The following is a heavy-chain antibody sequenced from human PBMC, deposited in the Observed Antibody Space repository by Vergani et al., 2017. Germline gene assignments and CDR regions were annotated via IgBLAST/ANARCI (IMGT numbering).Heavy chain of an antibody. D-gene: IGHD3-16*01. CDR3: AKHFRGWGIDY. CDR1: GFTLSNYE. Sequence: QVQLVESGGGVVQRGGSLSLSCETSGFTLSNYEMHGIRQGPGKGLEFVAFIQFDGSNQYYADSVKGRFTLSRDFSKNTLYLQMNSLRTDDTATYYCAKHFRGWGIDYWGQGTQVIVSS. CDR2: IQFDGSNQ. J-gene: IGHJ4*02. V-gene: IGHV3-30*02.